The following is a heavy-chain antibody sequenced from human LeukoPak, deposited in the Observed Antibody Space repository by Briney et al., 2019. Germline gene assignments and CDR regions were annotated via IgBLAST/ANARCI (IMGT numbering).Heavy chain of an antibody. D-gene: IGHD6-19*01. J-gene: IGHJ4*02. CDR1: GSSISTYS. CDR3: ARDTTVASGMQF. Sequence: PSETLSLTCTVSGSSISTYSWTWVRQSPGKGLEWIGSVVTTTTNYSPALRSRVAISVHTSKNQFSLRLESVTTADTAVYYCARDTTVASGMQFWGQGALVTVSS. V-gene: IGHV4-4*07. CDR2: VVTTTT.